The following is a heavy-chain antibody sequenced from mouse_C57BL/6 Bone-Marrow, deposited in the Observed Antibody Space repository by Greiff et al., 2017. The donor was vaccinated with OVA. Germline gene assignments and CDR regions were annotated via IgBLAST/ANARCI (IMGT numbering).Heavy chain of an antibody. Sequence: QVQLQQPGAELVKPGASVKLSCKASGYTFTSYWMHWVKQRPGQGLEWIGMIHPNSGSTNYNEKFKSKATLTVDKSSSTAYMQLSSLTSEDSAVYYCAREGGLIYYDYEAMDYWGQGTSVTVSS. CDR2: IHPNSGST. D-gene: IGHD2-1*01. V-gene: IGHV1-64*01. CDR1: GYTFTSYW. J-gene: IGHJ4*01. CDR3: AREGGLIYYDYEAMDY.